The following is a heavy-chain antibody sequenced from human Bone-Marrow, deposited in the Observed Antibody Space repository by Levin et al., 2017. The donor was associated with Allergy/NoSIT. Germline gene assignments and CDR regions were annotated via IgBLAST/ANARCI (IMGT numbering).Heavy chain of an antibody. CDR1: GFTFASST. Sequence: LGESLKISCKASGFTFASSTVHWVRQARGQGLEWIGRIVVGGGYTNYAQKFQERVTFTRDVSTSTAYMDLSGLRSGDTAVYYCAARITVLRGVTDYWGQGTLLTVSS. V-gene: IGHV1-58*01. D-gene: IGHD3-10*01. J-gene: IGHJ4*02. CDR3: AARITVLRGVTDY. CDR2: IVVGGGYT.